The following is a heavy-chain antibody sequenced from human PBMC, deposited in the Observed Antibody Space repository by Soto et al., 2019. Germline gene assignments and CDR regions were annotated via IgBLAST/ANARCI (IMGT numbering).Heavy chain of an antibody. Sequence: SETLSLTCAVYGGSFSGYYWSWIRQPPGKGLEWIGEINHSGSTNYNPSLKSRVTISVDTSKNQFSLKLSSVTAADTAVYYCARVRHDYGAYYYYYMDVWGKGTTVTVSS. D-gene: IGHD4-17*01. CDR3: ARVRHDYGAYYYYYMDV. V-gene: IGHV4-34*01. CDR1: GGSFSGYY. J-gene: IGHJ6*03. CDR2: INHSGST.